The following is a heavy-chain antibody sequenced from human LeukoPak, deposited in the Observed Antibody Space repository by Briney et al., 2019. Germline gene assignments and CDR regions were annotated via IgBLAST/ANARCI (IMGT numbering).Heavy chain of an antibody. CDR3: AKDISYGSGSYYLYGMDV. J-gene: IGHJ6*02. CDR2: ISGSGGST. V-gene: IGHV3-23*01. CDR1: GFTFSSYA. Sequence: PGRSLRLSCAASGFTFSSYAMSWVRQAPGKGLEWVSAISGSGGSTYYADSVKGRFTISRDNSKNTLYLQMNSLRAEDTAVYYCAKDISYGSGSYYLYGMDVWGQGTTVTVSS. D-gene: IGHD3-10*01.